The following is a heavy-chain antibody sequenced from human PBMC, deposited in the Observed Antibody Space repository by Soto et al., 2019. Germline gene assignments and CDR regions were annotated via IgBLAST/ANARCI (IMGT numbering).Heavy chain of an antibody. CDR3: ARVYGEAAATWFDP. J-gene: IGHJ5*02. CDR1: GFTFSSYE. V-gene: IGHV3-48*03. Sequence: GGSLRLSCAASGFTFSSYEMNWVRQAPGKGLEWVSYISSSGSTIYYADSVKGRFTISRDNAKNSLYLQMNSLRAEDTAVYYCARVYGEAAATWFDPWGQGTLVTVSS. D-gene: IGHD6-13*01. CDR2: ISSSGSTI.